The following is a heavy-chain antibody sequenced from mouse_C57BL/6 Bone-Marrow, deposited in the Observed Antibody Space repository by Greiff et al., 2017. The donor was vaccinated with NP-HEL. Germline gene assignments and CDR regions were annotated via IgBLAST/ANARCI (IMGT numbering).Heavy chain of an antibody. Sequence: QVQLKESGAELVKPGASVKISCKASGYAFSSYWMNWVKQRPGKGLEWIGQIYPGDGDTNYNGKFKGKATLTADKSSSTAYMQLSSLTSEDSAVYCCASYGSSYYYAMDYWGQGTSVTVSS. CDR3: ASYGSSYYYAMDY. CDR1: GYAFSSYW. V-gene: IGHV1-80*01. J-gene: IGHJ4*01. CDR2: IYPGDGDT. D-gene: IGHD1-1*01.